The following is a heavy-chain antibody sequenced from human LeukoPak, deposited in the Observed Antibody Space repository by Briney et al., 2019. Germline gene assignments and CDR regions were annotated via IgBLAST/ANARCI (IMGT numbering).Heavy chain of an antibody. J-gene: IGHJ4*02. Sequence: PSETLSLTCAVHGGSFSGYYWSWIRQPPGKGLGWIGEINHSGSTNYNPSLKSRVTISVDTSKNQFSLKLSSVTAADTAVYYCARALNYWGQGTLVTVSS. CDR3: ARALNY. V-gene: IGHV4-34*01. CDR2: INHSGST. CDR1: GGSFSGYY.